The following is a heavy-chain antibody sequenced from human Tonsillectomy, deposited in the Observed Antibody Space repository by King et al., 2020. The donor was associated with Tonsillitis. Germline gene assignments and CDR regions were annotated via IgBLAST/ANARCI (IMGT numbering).Heavy chain of an antibody. CDR2: ISYDGSNK. V-gene: IGHV3-30*18. J-gene: IGHJ6*02. Sequence: VQLVESGGGVVQPGRSLRLSCAASGFTFSSYGMHWVRQAPGKGLEWVADISYDGSNKYYADSVKGRFTISRDNSKNTLYLQMNSLRAEDTAVYYCSKDGSYICGLADYYLCYGMDVWGHGTTVTASS. CDR1: GFTFSSYG. D-gene: IGHD5-18*01. CDR3: SKDGSYICGLADYYLCYGMDV.